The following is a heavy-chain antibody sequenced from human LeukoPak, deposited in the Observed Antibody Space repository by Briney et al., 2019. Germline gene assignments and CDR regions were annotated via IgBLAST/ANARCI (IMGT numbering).Heavy chain of an antibody. Sequence: SETLSLTCTVSGGSISSYYWSWIRQPPGKGLEWIGYVYTSGSTNYNPSLKSRVTISVDTSKNQFSLKLSSVTAADTAVYYCARLGYYYDKDIWGQGTMVTVSS. J-gene: IGHJ3*02. CDR2: VYTSGST. CDR1: GGSISSYY. D-gene: IGHD3-22*01. V-gene: IGHV4-4*09. CDR3: ARLGYYYDKDI.